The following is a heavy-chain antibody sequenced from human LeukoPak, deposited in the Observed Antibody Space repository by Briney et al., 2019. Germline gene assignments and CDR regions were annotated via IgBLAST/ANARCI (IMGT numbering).Heavy chain of an antibody. Sequence: GGSLRLSCAASGFTFRAYDMQWVRQPIGGGLQWVSAIGTAGNTFYADSVKGRFTISRDNVKNSLHLQMNALRVVDTALYYCARVRVGSGSLDLWGQGTLVTVSS. J-gene: IGHJ3*01. CDR1: GFTFRAYD. D-gene: IGHD1-26*01. CDR2: IGTAGNT. V-gene: IGHV3-13*01. CDR3: ARVRVGSGSLDL.